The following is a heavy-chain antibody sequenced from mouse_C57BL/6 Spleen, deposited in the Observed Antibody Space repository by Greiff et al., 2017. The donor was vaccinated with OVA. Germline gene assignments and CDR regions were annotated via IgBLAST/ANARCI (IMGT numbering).Heavy chain of an antibody. CDR3: ARGYYGSSSSFDY. Sequence: EVMLVESEGGLVQPGSSMKLSCTASGFTFSDYYMAWVRQVPEKGLEWVANINYDGSSTYYLDSLKSRFIISRDNAKNILYLQMSSLKSEDTATYYCARGYYGSSSSFDYWGQGTTLTVSS. CDR1: GFTFSDYY. J-gene: IGHJ2*01. CDR2: INYDGSST. V-gene: IGHV5-16*01. D-gene: IGHD1-1*01.